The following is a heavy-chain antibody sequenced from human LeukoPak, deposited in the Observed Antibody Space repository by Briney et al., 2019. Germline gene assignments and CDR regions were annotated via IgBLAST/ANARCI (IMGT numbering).Heavy chain of an antibody. J-gene: IGHJ4*02. D-gene: IGHD4-17*01. CDR1: GYTFTSYA. Sequence: APVKVSCKASGYTFTSYAMNWVRQAPGQGLEWMGWINPNSGGTNYAQKFQGRVTMTRDTSMSTAYMELSRLRSDDTAVYYCAKTTTTWSESSELDYWGQGTLVTVSS. V-gene: IGHV1-2*02. CDR3: AKTTTTWSESSELDY. CDR2: INPNSGGT.